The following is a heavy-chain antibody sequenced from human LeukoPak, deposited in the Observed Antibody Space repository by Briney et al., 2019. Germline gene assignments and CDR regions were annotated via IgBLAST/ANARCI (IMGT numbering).Heavy chain of an antibody. CDR1: GYTFTGYY. J-gene: IGHJ3*01. CDR2: INPQNTGT. D-gene: IGHD1-1*01. CDR3: ARGRPLEWAPDAFDL. Sequence: ASVKVSCKASGYTFTGYYIHWVRQAPGQGLEWMGWINPQNTGTNYAQKFQDRVTMTRDTSIRTAYMVLIRLKSDDTAVFYCARGRPLEWAPDAFDLWGQGTMVTVSS. V-gene: IGHV1-2*02.